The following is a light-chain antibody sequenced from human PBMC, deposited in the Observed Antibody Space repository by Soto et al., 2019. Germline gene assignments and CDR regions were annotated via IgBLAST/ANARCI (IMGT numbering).Light chain of an antibody. V-gene: IGKV3-15*01. CDR3: QQYSNWPPFT. J-gene: IGKJ5*01. Sequence: EIVMAQSPGTLSVSPGERATLSCRASQSVSSKLAWYQQKPDQSPRLLIYGTSIRATGIPARFSGSGSGTEFTLTIRNLQSEDFGVYFCQQYSNWPPFTFGQGTRLEVK. CDR2: GTS. CDR1: QSVSSK.